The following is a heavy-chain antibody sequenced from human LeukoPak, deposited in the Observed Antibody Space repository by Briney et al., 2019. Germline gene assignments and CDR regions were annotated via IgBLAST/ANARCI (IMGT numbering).Heavy chain of an antibody. Sequence: GGSLRLSCAASGFTFSSYGMHWVRQAPGKGLEWVAVIWYDGSSKYYADSVKGRFTISRDNSKNTLCLQMNSLRAEDTAMYYCAKAGFVGTNDFDYWGQGTLVTVS. CDR1: GFTFSSYG. CDR3: AKAGFVGTNDFDY. D-gene: IGHD1-26*01. J-gene: IGHJ4*02. CDR2: IWYDGSSK. V-gene: IGHV3-33*06.